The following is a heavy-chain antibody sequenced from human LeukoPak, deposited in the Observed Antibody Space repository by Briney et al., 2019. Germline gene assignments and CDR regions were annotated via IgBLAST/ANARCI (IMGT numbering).Heavy chain of an antibody. J-gene: IGHJ4*02. CDR1: GGSFSGYY. V-gene: IGHV4-34*01. CDR3: ATIPVGIQLWLI. D-gene: IGHD5-18*01. Sequence: SETLSLTCAVYGGSFSGYYWSWIRQPPGKGLEWIGEINHSGSTNYNPSLKSRVTISVDTSKSQFSLKLSSVTAADTAVYYCATIPVGIQLWLIWGQGTLVTVSS. CDR2: INHSGST.